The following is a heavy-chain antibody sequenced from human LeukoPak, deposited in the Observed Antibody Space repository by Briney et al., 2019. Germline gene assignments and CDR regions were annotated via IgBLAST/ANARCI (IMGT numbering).Heavy chain of an antibody. V-gene: IGHV4-34*01. CDR3: ARAPYLSSGS. J-gene: IGHJ3*01. Sequence: SETLSLTCAVYGGSFSGYYWSWIRQPPGKGLEWIGEIDHSGSTNYNPYLTSRVTISLDTSNNQFSLKLTSVTAADTAVYYCARAPYLSSGSWGQGILVAVSP. CDR1: GGSFSGYY. D-gene: IGHD3-22*01. CDR2: IDHSGST.